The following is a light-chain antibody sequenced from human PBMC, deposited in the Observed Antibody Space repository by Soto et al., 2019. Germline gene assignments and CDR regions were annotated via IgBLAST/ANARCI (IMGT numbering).Light chain of an antibody. CDR2: EGS. V-gene: IGLV2-23*01. Sequence: QSALTQPASVSGSPGQSITISCTGTSSDVGSYNLVSWYQQHPGKAPKLMIYEGSKRPSGVSNRFSGSKSGNTASLTISGLQAEDEADYYCCSYAGRVFGGGTKDTVL. J-gene: IGLJ2*01. CDR3: CSYAGRV. CDR1: SSDVGSYNL.